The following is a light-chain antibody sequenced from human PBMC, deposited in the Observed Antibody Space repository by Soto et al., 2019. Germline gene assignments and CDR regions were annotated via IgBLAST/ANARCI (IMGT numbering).Light chain of an antibody. CDR1: SSDVGGYNY. V-gene: IGLV2-14*01. CDR2: DVS. J-gene: IGLJ1*01. CDR3: SSYTSSSTLLYV. Sequence: QSALTQPASVSGSPGQSITISCTGTSSDVGGYNYVSWYQQLPGKAPKLMIYDVSNRPSGVSNRFSGSKSGNTASLTISGLQVEDEADYYCSSYTSSSTLLYVFGTGTKVTVL.